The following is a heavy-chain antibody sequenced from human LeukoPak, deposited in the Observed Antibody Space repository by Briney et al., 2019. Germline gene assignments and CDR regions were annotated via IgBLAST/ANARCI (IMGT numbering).Heavy chain of an antibody. J-gene: IGHJ4*02. CDR3: ARSSGTGTFSY. CDR2: VYYGRSP. V-gene: IGHV4-39*02. D-gene: IGHD6-25*01. Sequence: SETLSLTCTVSGDSISRSTYYWAWIRQPPGKGLEWIGSVYYGRSPYFNPSLESRATMSVDTSKNHFSLKMSSVTAADTAVYYCARSSGTGTFSYWGQGTLVTVSS. CDR1: GDSISRSTYY.